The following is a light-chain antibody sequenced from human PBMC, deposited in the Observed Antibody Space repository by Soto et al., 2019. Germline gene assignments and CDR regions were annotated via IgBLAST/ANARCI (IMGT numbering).Light chain of an antibody. Sequence: QSVLTQPPSASGSPGQSVTISCTGTISDVGGYNYVSWYQQHPGKAPKLMIYEVSKRPSGVPDRFSGSKSGNTASLTVSGLQAEDEADYYCSSYAGSNIPYVFGTGTKVTVL. CDR2: EVS. CDR1: ISDVGGYNY. V-gene: IGLV2-8*01. CDR3: SSYAGSNIPYV. J-gene: IGLJ1*01.